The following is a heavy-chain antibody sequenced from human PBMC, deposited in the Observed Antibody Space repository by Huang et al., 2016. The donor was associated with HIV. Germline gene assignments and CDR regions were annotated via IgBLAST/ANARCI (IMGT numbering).Heavy chain of an antibody. V-gene: IGHV3-30*02. CDR3: AKFGSSGYLPRYSFDY. CDR1: GFTFSSDG. D-gene: IGHD3-22*01. J-gene: IGHJ4*02. CDR2: IHYDGSNR. Sequence: QVQLVESGGGVVQPGGSLRLSCAASGFTFSSDGMHWVRQAPGKELEWVAFIHYDGSNRDDADSVKGRFTISRDKSKNTLYLQMNSLRAEDTAVYFCAKFGSSGYLPRYSFDYWGQGTLVTVSS.